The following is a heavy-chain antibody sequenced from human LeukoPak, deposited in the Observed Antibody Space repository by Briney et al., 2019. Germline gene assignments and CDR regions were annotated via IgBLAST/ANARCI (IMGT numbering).Heavy chain of an antibody. CDR2: IDGSGGST. D-gene: IGHD3-3*01. CDR1: GFTFSSYA. V-gene: IGHV3-23*01. CDR3: AKEVGWFRGGPFDI. J-gene: IGHJ3*02. Sequence: GGSLRLSCAASGFTFSSYAMNWVRQAPGKGLEWVSAIDGSGGSTYYADSVKGRFTISRDNSKNTLYLQMHSLRAEDTAVYYCAKEVGWFRGGPFDIWGQGTTVTVSS.